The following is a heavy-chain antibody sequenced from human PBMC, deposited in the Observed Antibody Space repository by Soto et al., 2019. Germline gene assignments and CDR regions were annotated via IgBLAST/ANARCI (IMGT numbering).Heavy chain of an antibody. D-gene: IGHD5-18*01. CDR2: ISWNSGSI. Sequence: DVQLVESGGGLVQPGRSLRLSCAASGFTFDDYAMHWVRQAPGKGLEWVSGISWNSGSIGYADSVKGRFTISRDNAKNSLYLQMNSLRAEDTALYYCAKSWSGVMVTAYFDYWGQGTLVTVSS. V-gene: IGHV3-9*01. CDR1: GFTFDDYA. J-gene: IGHJ4*02. CDR3: AKSWSGVMVTAYFDY.